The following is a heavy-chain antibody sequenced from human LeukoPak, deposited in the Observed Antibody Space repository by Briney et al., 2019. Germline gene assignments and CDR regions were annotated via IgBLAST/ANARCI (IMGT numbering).Heavy chain of an antibody. Sequence: SETLSLTCAVYGGSFSGYYWSWIRQPPGKGLEWIGEINHSGSTNYNPSLKSRVTTSVDTSKNQFSLKLSSVTAADTAVYYCARAPRIAAAGTERRWAKVSWFDPWGQGTLVTVSS. CDR3: ARAPRIAAAGTERRWAKVSWFDP. V-gene: IGHV4-34*01. CDR2: INHSGST. CDR1: GGSFSGYY. J-gene: IGHJ5*02. D-gene: IGHD6-13*01.